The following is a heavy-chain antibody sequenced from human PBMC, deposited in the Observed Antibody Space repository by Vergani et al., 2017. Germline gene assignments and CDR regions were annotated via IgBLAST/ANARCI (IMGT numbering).Heavy chain of an antibody. CDR3: ARHVKSGIAARPLLGS. V-gene: IGHV5-10-1*03. CDR2: IDPSDSYT. CDR1: GYSFTSYW. Sequence: EVQLVQSGAEVKKPGASLRISCKGSGYSFTSYWISWVRQMPGKGLEWMGRIDPSDSYTSYSPSLQGHVTISADKSISTAYLQWSSLKASDTAMYYCARHVKSGIAARPLLGSWGQGTLVTVSS. J-gene: IGHJ5*02. D-gene: IGHD6-6*01.